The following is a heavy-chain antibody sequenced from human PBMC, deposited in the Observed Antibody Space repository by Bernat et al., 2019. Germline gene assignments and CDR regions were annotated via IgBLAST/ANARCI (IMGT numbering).Heavy chain of an antibody. Sequence: QVQLQQWGAGLLKPSETLSLTCAVYGGSFSGYYWSRIRQPPGKGLEWIGEINHSGSTNYNPSLKSRVTISVDTSKNQFSLKLSSVTAADTAVYYCARRRGAIFGVVTPSFDPWGQGTLVTVSS. CDR3: ARRRGAIFGVVTPSFDP. CDR2: INHSGST. V-gene: IGHV4-34*01. CDR1: GGSFSGYY. J-gene: IGHJ5*02. D-gene: IGHD3-3*01.